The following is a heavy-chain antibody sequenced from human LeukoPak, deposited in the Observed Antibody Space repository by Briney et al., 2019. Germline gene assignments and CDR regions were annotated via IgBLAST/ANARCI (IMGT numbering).Heavy chain of an antibody. Sequence: GGSLRLSCAASGFTFSNAWMSWVRQAPGKGLEWAGRIKSKTDGGTTDYAAPVKGRFTISRDDSKNTLYLQMNSLKTEDTAVYYCTTDLYCSSTSCSYYYYYMDVWGKGTTVTVSS. D-gene: IGHD2-2*01. V-gene: IGHV3-15*01. CDR1: GFTFSNAW. CDR2: IKSKTDGGTT. J-gene: IGHJ6*03. CDR3: TTDLYCSSTSCSYYYYYMDV.